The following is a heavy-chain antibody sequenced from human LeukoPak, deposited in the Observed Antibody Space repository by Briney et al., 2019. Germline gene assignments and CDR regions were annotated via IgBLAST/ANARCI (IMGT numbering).Heavy chain of an antibody. CDR3: ARHGLIDATDAFDI. J-gene: IGHJ3*02. CDR1: GGSISSSSYY. D-gene: IGHD3-16*01. Sequence: SETLSLTCAVSGGSISSSSYYWGWLRQPPGKGLEWIGSIYTSGSTNYNPSRKSRVTISVDTSKNQFSLKLSSVTAADTAVYYCARHGLIDATDAFDIWGQGTMVTVSS. CDR2: IYTSGST. V-gene: IGHV4-39*01.